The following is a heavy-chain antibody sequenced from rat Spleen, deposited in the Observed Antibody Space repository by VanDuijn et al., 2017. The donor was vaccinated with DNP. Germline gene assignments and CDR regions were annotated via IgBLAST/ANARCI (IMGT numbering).Heavy chain of an antibody. D-gene: IGHD1-11*01. Sequence: EVQLVESGGGLVQPGRSLKLSCAASGLTFTNYDMVWVRQAPTKGLEWVESISPSGGGTSYRDSVKGRFTVSRDNAKSTLYLQMDSLRSEDTATYYCARWISTAHLDYWGQGVIVTVSS. CDR2: ISPSGGGT. J-gene: IGHJ2*01. V-gene: IGHV5-25*01. CDR1: GLTFTNYD. CDR3: ARWISTAHLDY.